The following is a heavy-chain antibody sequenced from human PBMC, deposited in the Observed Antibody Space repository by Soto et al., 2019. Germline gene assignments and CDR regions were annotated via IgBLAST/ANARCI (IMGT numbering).Heavy chain of an antibody. CDR1: GDSVSSNSAA. D-gene: IGHD6-13*01. V-gene: IGHV6-1*01. J-gene: IGHJ6*02. CDR3: ARDVYGSSFAGNGMDV. Sequence: SRTLSLTCAISGDSVSSNSAAWNWISQSPSRGLEWLGRTYYRSKWYNDYAVSVKSRITINPDTSKNQFSLQLNSVTPEDTAVYYCARDVYGSSFAGNGMDVWGQGTTVTVSS. CDR2: TYYRSKWYN.